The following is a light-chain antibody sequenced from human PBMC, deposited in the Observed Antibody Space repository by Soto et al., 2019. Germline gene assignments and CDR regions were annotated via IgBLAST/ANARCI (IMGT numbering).Light chain of an antibody. Sequence: DIVMTQSPDSLAVSLGERATINCKSSQSVLYSSNNKNYLAWYQQRPGQPPKRLIYWASTRESGVPDRFSGSGSGTDFTLTITSLQAEDVAVYYCQQYESTPPTLGQGTKLEIK. CDR2: WAS. CDR1: QSVLYSSNNKNY. J-gene: IGKJ2*01. V-gene: IGKV4-1*01. CDR3: QQYESTPPT.